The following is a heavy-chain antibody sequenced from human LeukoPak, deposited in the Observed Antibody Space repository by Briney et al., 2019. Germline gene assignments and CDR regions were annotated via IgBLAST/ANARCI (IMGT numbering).Heavy chain of an antibody. CDR2: IYYSGST. V-gene: IGHV4-61*05. CDR3: ARVGEGGYDFGLEMDV. J-gene: IGHJ6*04. CDR1: GGSISSSSYY. D-gene: IGHD5-12*01. Sequence: SETLSLTCTVSGGSISSSSYYWGWIRQPPGKGLEWIGYIYYSGSTNYNPSLKSRVTISVDTSKNQFSLKLSSVTAADTAVYYCARVGEGGYDFGLEMDVWGKGTTVTISS.